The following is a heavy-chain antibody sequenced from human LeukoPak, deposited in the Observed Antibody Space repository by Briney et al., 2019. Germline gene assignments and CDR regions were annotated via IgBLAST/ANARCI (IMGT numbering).Heavy chain of an antibody. Sequence: SETLSLTCTVSGGSISSYYWSWIRQPPGKGLEWIGYIYYSGSTNYNPSLKSRVTISVDTSKNQFSLKLSSVTAADTAVHYCARGESSSWPRGYYYMDVWGKGTTVTVSS. V-gene: IGHV4-59*01. CDR3: ARGESSSWPRGYYYMDV. D-gene: IGHD6-13*01. CDR2: IYYSGST. J-gene: IGHJ6*03. CDR1: GGSISSYY.